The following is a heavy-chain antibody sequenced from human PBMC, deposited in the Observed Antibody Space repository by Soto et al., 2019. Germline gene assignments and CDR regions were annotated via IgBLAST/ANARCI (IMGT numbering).Heavy chain of an antibody. D-gene: IGHD6-19*01. J-gene: IGHJ5*02. Sequence: GGSLRLSCAATGFTFSYSGMNWVRQAPGRGLEWVSTISRSGGTTYYADSVRGRFTISRDNPKNTLYLQIDSPRTEDTAVFYCAKYAGYSSAGHGDLILEGRFVGGRPTIINTPNPLQPLPWG. CDR2: ISRSGGTT. V-gene: IGHV3-23*01. CDR1: GFTFSYSG. CDR3: AKYAGYSSAGHGDLILEGRFVGGRPTIINTPNPLQPLP.